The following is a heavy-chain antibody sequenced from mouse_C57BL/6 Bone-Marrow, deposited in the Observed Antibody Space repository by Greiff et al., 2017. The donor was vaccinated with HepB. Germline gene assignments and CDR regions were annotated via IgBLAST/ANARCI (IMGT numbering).Heavy chain of an antibody. Sequence: EVQLQQSGTVLARPGASVKMSCKSSGYTFTSYWMHWVKQRPGQGLEWIGAIYPGNSDTSYNQKFKGKAKLTAVTSASTAYMELSSLTNEDSAVYYCTRERIYYYGSFDYWGQGTTLTVSS. CDR1: GYTFTSYW. CDR2: IYPGNSDT. J-gene: IGHJ2*01. CDR3: TRERIYYYGSFDY. D-gene: IGHD1-1*01. V-gene: IGHV1-5*01.